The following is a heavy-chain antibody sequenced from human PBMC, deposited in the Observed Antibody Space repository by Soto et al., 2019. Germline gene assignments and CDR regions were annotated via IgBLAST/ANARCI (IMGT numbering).Heavy chain of an antibody. CDR1: GYSFTSYW. D-gene: IGHD1-1*01. CDR3: ARRCVQDAFDI. Sequence: GESLKISCKASGYSFTSYWIGWVRQMHGKGLEWMGIIYPGDSHTRYSTSFQGQVTISADKSINTAYLQWSSLKASDTAIYYCARRCVQDAFDIWGQGTMVTVSS. V-gene: IGHV5-51*01. CDR2: IYPGDSHT. J-gene: IGHJ3*02.